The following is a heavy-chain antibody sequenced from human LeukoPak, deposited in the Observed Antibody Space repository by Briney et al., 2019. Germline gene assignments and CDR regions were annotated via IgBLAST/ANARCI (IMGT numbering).Heavy chain of an antibody. Sequence: SETLSLTCTVSGGSISSYYWSWIRQPPGKGLEWIGYVYHDGTTNYNPSLKSRVAISIDTSRNQLSLKLSSMTAADTAVYYCARGSTRADDYWGQGILVTVSS. CDR1: GGSISSYY. J-gene: IGHJ4*02. V-gene: IGHV4-59*01. CDR3: ARGSTRADDY. D-gene: IGHD2/OR15-2a*01. CDR2: VYHDGTT.